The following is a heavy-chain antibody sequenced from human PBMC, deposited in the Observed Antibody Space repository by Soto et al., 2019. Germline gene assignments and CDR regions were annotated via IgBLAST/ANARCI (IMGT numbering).Heavy chain of an antibody. J-gene: IGHJ4*02. CDR1: GFTFSSYS. Sequence: EVQLVESGGGVVQPGGSLRLSCAASGFTFSSYSMNWVRQAPGKGLEWVSYISSSSSTIYYADSVKGRFTISRDNAKNSLYLQMNSLRAEDTAVYYCARDRGYCSGGSCSPDYLGQGTLVTVSS. CDR2: ISSSSSTI. D-gene: IGHD2-15*01. CDR3: ARDRGYCSGGSCSPDY. V-gene: IGHV3-48*01.